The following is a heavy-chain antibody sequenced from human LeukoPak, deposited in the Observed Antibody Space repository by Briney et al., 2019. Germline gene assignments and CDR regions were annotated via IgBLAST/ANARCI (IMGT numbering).Heavy chain of an antibody. Sequence: PSETLSLTCAVSGYSISSGYYWGWIRQPPGKGLEWIGSIYHSGSTYYNPSLKSRVTISVDTSKNQFSLKLSSVTAADTAVYYCARSQYQLLSVAFDIWGQGTMVTVSS. D-gene: IGHD2-2*01. CDR2: IYHSGST. V-gene: IGHV4-38-2*01. CDR1: GYSISSGYY. J-gene: IGHJ3*02. CDR3: ARSQYQLLSVAFDI.